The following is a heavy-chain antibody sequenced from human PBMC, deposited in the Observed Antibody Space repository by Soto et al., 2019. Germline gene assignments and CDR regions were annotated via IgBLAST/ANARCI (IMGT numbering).Heavy chain of an antibody. CDR2: IIPIFGTA. J-gene: IGHJ5*02. CDR1: GGTFSSYA. CDR3: ARDRSIAVAGTTRSPSWFDP. Sequence: QVQLVQSGAEVKKPGSSVKVSCKASGGTFSSYAISWVRQAPGQGLEWMGGIIPIFGTANYAQKFQGRVTITADESTSTAYMELSSLRSEETAVYDCARDRSIAVAGTTRSPSWFDPWGQGTLVTVSS. V-gene: IGHV1-69*01. D-gene: IGHD6-19*01.